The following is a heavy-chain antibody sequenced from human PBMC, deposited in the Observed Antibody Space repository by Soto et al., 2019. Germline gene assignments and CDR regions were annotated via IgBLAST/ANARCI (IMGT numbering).Heavy chain of an antibody. CDR1: GFTFNRQD. V-gene: IGHV1-69*13. CDR3: ATSEGRAGYSFEY. Sequence: SVKVSCKASGFTFNRQDMRWVRQAPGQGLEWMGGIIPMFGTPHYAEKFQDRVTITADESTGTAYLELSSLTSEDTAVYYCATSEGRAGYSFEYWGPGTLFIVSS. D-gene: IGHD5-12*01. CDR2: IIPMFGTP. J-gene: IGHJ4*02.